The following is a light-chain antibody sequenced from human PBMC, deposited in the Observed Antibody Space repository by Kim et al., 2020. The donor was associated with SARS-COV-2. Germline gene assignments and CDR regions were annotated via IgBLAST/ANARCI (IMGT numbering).Light chain of an antibody. CDR2: SAS. Sequence: ASVGDGVIITCRASQDIGNFLAWYQQKPGKAPESLIYSASLLQSGIPSMVSGSGSGTDFTLTISSLQPEDSGTYYCQQYQTYPFTFGGGTKVDIK. J-gene: IGKJ4*01. CDR1: QDIGNF. CDR3: QQYQTYPFT. V-gene: IGKV1-16*01.